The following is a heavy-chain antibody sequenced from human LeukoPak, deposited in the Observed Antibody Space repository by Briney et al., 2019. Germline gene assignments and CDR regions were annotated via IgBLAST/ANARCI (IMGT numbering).Heavy chain of an antibody. CDR3: ARAVASNWFDP. Sequence: GGSLRLSCAASGFTFSNYWMSWVRQAPGKGLEWVANIKHDGNEKYYVDSVKGRFTISRDNAKNSLFLHMNSLRAEGTAVYYCARAVASNWFDPWGQGTLVTVSS. V-gene: IGHV3-7*04. CDR2: IKHDGNEK. D-gene: IGHD2-15*01. CDR1: GFTFSNYW. J-gene: IGHJ5*02.